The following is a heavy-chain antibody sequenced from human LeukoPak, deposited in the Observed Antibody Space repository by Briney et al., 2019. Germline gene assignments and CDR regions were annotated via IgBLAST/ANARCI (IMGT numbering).Heavy chain of an antibody. D-gene: IGHD7-27*01. CDR3: ARGFRGDNFDY. CDR1: GDSISSYY. V-gene: IGHV4-38-2*02. CDR2: IYHSGST. Sequence: SETLSLTCTVSGDSISSYYWGWIRQPPGKGLEWIGSIYHSGSTYYNPSLKSRVTISVDTSKNQFSLKLSSVTAADTAVYFCARGFRGDNFDYWGQGTLVTVSS. J-gene: IGHJ4*02.